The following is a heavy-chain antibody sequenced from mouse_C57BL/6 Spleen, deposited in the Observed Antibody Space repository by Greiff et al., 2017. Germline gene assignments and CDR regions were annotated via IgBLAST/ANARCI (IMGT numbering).Heavy chain of an antibody. CDR3: AVLPYYYGSSSSYYFDY. J-gene: IGHJ2*01. V-gene: IGHV1-82*01. D-gene: IGHD1-1*01. CDR1: GYAFSSSW. Sequence: QVQLQQSGPELVKPGASVKISCKASGYAFSSSWMNWVKQRPGKGLEWIGRIYPGDGDTNYNGKFKGKATLTADKSSSTAYMQLSSLTSEDSAVYFCAVLPYYYGSSSSYYFDYWGQGTTVTVSS. CDR2: IYPGDGDT.